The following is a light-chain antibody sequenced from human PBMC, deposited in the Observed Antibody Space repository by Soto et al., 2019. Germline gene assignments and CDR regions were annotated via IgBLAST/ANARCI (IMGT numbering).Light chain of an antibody. V-gene: IGKV3-15*01. CDR2: GAS. CDR1: QSVSNN. J-gene: IGKJ1*01. CDR3: QQYNDWPTWT. Sequence: EIFITQSPATLSVSQGDRATLSCRASQSVSNNLAWYQQRPGQAPRLLIYGASTRATGIPARFSGSGSGTEFTLTISSLQSEDCAVYDCQQYNDWPTWTFGQGTKVDIK.